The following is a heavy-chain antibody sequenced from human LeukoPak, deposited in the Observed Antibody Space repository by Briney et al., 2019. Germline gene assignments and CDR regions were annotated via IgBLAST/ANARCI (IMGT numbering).Heavy chain of an antibody. CDR3: ARERGVYSYGSPFDY. CDR2: ISGSGGST. Sequence: GGSLRLSCAASGFTFSSYAMSWVRQAPGKGLEWVSAISGSGGSTYYADSVKGRFTISRDNSKNTLYLQMNSLRAEDTAVYYCARERGVYSYGSPFDYWGQGTLVTVSS. D-gene: IGHD5-18*01. J-gene: IGHJ4*02. V-gene: IGHV3-23*01. CDR1: GFTFSSYA.